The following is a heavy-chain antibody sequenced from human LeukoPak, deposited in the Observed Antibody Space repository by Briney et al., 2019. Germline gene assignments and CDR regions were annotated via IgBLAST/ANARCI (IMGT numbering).Heavy chain of an antibody. CDR2: MNSNSGNT. V-gene: IGHV1-8*01. CDR3: ARNGQQVRYFQH. Sequence: ASVKVSCKASGYTFTNYDINWVRQATGQGLEWMGWMNSNSGNTNYAQKFQGRVTMTRNTSISTAYMELSSLTSEDTAVYYCARNGQQVRYFQHWGQGTLVTVSS. D-gene: IGHD6-13*01. J-gene: IGHJ1*01. CDR1: GYTFTNYD.